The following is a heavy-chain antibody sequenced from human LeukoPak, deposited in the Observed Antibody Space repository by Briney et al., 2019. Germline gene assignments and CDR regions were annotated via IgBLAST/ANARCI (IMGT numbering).Heavy chain of an antibody. CDR1: GYTFTGYY. CDR2: ISPNSGGT. J-gene: IGHJ4*02. CDR3: ARGSPEAGPTRGYFDY. D-gene: IGHD1-26*01. Sequence: ASVKVSYKASGYTFTGYYVHWLRQAPGHGLEWMGWISPNSGGTDYAQKFQGGVTMTRDTSITTAYLELSSLRSDDTAVYYCARGSPEAGPTRGYFDYWGQGTLVTVSS. V-gene: IGHV1-2*02.